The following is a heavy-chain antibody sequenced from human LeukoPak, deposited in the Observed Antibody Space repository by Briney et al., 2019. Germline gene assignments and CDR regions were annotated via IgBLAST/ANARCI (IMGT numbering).Heavy chain of an antibody. CDR1: GFTFTSHS. V-gene: IGHV3-9*01. D-gene: IGHD6-13*01. Sequence: GGSLRLSCAASGFTFTSHSMNWVRQAPGKGLEWVSGISWNSGSIGYADSVKGRFTISRDNAKNSLYLQMNSLRAEDTALYYCAKDIGSSSWYGIDYWGQGALVTVSS. CDR3: AKDIGSSSWYGIDY. CDR2: ISWNSGSI. J-gene: IGHJ4*02.